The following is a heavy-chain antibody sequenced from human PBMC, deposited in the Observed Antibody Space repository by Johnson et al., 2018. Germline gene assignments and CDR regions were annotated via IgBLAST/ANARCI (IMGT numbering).Heavy chain of an antibody. Sequence: QLVQSGGGLVKPGGSLRLSCTASGFSVSDYYMSWIRQAPGKGLEWVSYISSSGTRIYYADSVKGRFTISRDNAKNSLYLQMNSRRAEDTAVYYWARDAYCGANCYWYIDVWGKGTTVTVSS. CDR1: GFSVSDYY. CDR2: ISSSGTRI. V-gene: IGHV3-11*04. J-gene: IGHJ6*03. CDR3: ARDAYCGANCYWYIDV. D-gene: IGHD2-21*01.